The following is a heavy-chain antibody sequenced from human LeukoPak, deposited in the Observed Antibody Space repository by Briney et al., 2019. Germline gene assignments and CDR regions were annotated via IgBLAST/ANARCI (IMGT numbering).Heavy chain of an antibody. Sequence: ASVKVSCKASGYTFNGYYMHWVRQAPGQGLEWMGWINPNSGGTNYAQKFQGRVTMTRDTSISTAYMELSRLRSDDTAVYYCARDDFHYDILTGYYDLDYWGQGTLVTVSS. D-gene: IGHD3-9*01. V-gene: IGHV1-2*02. CDR1: GYTFNGYY. CDR3: ARDDFHYDILTGYYDLDY. J-gene: IGHJ4*02. CDR2: INPNSGGT.